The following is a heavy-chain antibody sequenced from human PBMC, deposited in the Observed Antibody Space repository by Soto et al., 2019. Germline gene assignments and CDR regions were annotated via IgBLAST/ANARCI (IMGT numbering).Heavy chain of an antibody. CDR2: IYGDDDK. J-gene: IGHJ4*02. D-gene: IGHD6-25*01. Sequence: QITLKESGPTLVKPTQTLTLTCTFSGFSLSTTGVGVAWIRQPPGKALEWLALIYGDDDKRYSPSLKSRRTITKDTSKNQVVLTLAHMDPVDTATYFCAHRVARGYAFDYWGQGTLLTVSS. CDR3: AHRVARGYAFDY. CDR1: GFSLSTTGVG. V-gene: IGHV2-5*02.